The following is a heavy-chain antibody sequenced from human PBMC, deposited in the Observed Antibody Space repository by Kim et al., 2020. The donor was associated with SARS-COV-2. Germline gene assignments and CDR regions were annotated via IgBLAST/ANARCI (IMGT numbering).Heavy chain of an antibody. Sequence: YYNLSLESRVTISIDTSKNQFSLQLNSVTAADTAVYYCARCIDSSGPIDYWGQGTLVTVSS. J-gene: IGHJ4*02. V-gene: IGHV4-39*01. D-gene: IGHD6-19*01. CDR3: ARCIDSSGPIDY.